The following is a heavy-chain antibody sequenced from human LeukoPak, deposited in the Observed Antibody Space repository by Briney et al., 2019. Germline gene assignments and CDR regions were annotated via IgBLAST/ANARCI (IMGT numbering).Heavy chain of an antibody. CDR2: IYHSGST. V-gene: IGHV4-38-2*02. CDR1: GYSISSGYY. CDR3: ARVEVVVITTWFDY. J-gene: IGHJ4*02. Sequence: LETLSLTCTVSGYSISSGYYWGWIRQPPGKGLEWIGSIYHSGSTYYNPSLKSRVTISVDTSKNQFSLKLSSVTAADTAVYYCARVEVVVITTWFDYWGQGTLVTVSS. D-gene: IGHD3-22*01.